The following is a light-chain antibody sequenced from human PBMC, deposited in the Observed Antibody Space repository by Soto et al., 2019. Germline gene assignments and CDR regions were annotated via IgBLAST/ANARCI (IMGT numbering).Light chain of an antibody. Sequence: DLQMTQSPSTLSASVGDRVTITCRASQSIGNWLAWYQQKPGKAPKLLIYDASSLQSGVPSRFSGSASGTDFTLTISSLQPDDFATYYCQQYNSYSPRTFGQGPRWIS. CDR3: QQYNSYSPRT. V-gene: IGKV1-5*01. CDR1: QSIGNW. J-gene: IGKJ1*01. CDR2: DAS.